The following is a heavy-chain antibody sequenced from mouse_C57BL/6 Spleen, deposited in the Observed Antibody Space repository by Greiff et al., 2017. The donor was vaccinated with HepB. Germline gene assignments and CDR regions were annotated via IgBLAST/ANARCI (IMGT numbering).Heavy chain of an antibody. D-gene: IGHD1-1*01. V-gene: IGHV5-17*01. Sequence: EVMLVESGGGLVKPGGSLKLSCAASGFTFSDYGMHWVRQAPEKGLEWVAYISSGSSTIYYADTVKGRFTISRDNAKNTLFLQMTSLRAEDTAMYYCARPGFYYYGSIDYWGQGTTLTVSS. J-gene: IGHJ2*01. CDR1: GFTFSDYG. CDR3: ARPGFYYYGSIDY. CDR2: ISSGSSTI.